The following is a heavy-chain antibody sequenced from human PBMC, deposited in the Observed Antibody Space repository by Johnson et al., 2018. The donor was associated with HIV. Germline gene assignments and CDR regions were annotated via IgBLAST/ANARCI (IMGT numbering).Heavy chain of an antibody. D-gene: IGHD3-22*01. CDR1: GFTFSSYG. CDR3: ARVRGLIAFDI. CDR2: IRYDGGNK. J-gene: IGHJ3*02. Sequence: VQVLESGGGVVQPGGSLRLSCAASGFTFSSYGMHWVRQAPGKGLEWVAFIRYDGGNKYYADSVKGRFTISRDNSKNTLYLQMNSLRAEDTAVYYCARVRGLIAFDIWGQGTMVTVSS. V-gene: IGHV3-30*02.